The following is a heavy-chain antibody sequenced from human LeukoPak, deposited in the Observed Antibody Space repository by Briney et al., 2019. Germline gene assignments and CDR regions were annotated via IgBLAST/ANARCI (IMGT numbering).Heavy chain of an antibody. CDR1: GFTFSSYA. V-gene: IGHV3-30-3*01. CDR2: ISYDRSNN. Sequence: GGSLRLSCAASGFTFSSYAMHWVRQAPGKGLEWVAVISYDRSNNYYADSVKGRFTISRDNSKNTLYLQMNSLRAEDTAVYYCARHSEGPVNDAFDIWGQGTTVTVSS. J-gene: IGHJ3*02. CDR3: ARHSEGPVNDAFDI. D-gene: IGHD2-2*01.